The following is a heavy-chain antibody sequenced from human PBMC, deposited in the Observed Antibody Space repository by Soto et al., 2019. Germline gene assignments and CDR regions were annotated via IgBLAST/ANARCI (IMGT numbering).Heavy chain of an antibody. CDR3: ARAGYGDADY. D-gene: IGHD4-17*01. CDR2: SYYSGTS. V-gene: IGHV4-39*07. Sequence: SETLSLTCTVSGGSIRVQSYYWTWIRQTPGKGLEWVGSSYYSGTSYFNPALKGRVTISVDTSKNQFSLKLSSVTAADTAVYYCARAGYGDADYWGQGTLVTVSS. J-gene: IGHJ4*02. CDR1: GGSIRVQSYY.